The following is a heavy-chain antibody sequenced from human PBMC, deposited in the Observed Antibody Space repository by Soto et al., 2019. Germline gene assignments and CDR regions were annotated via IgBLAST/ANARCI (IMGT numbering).Heavy chain of an antibody. D-gene: IGHD2-8*02. CDR1: GFNFSNYS. CDR3: QTLPVL. J-gene: IGHJ4*02. CDR2: ISSGGDTT. V-gene: IGHV3-48*02. Sequence: GGVLRVSCAASGFNFSNYSMNWVRQAPGKGLEWVAYISSGGDTTYYADSVKGRFTVSRDNAKNSLYLQMDSLRDEDTAVYYCQTLPVLGGQGTLVTVSS.